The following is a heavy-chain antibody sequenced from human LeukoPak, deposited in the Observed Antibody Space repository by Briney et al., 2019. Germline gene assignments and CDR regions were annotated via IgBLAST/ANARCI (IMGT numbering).Heavy chain of an antibody. J-gene: IGHJ3*02. V-gene: IGHV4-30-2*01. CDR1: GGSISSGGYS. D-gene: IGHD3-10*01. CDR3: ARGLWFGELYDAFDI. Sequence: SETLSLTCAVSGGSISSGGYSWSWIRQPPGKGLEWIGEINHSGSTNYNPSLKSRVTISVDTSKNQFSLKLSSVTAADTAVYYCARGLWFGELYDAFDIWGQGTMVTVSS. CDR2: INHSGST.